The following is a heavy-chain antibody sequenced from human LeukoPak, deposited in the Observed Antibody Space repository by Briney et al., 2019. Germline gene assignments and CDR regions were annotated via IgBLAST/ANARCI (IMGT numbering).Heavy chain of an antibody. CDR3: AKDLPIAAAGIDY. CDR2: ISYDGSNK. V-gene: IGHV3-30*18. Sequence: GRSLRLSCAASGFTFSSYGMHWVRQAPGKGLGWVAVISYDGSNKYYADSVKGRFTISRDNSKNTLYLQMNSLRAEDTAVYYCAKDLPIAAAGIDYWGQGTLVTVSS. D-gene: IGHD6-13*01. J-gene: IGHJ4*02. CDR1: GFTFSSYG.